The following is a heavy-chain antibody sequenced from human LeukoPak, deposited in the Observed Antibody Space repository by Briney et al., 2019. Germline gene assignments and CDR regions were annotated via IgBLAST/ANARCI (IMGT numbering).Heavy chain of an antibody. V-gene: IGHV4-39*07. J-gene: IGHJ4*02. CDR3: ARTSYYYDSSGYALFDY. Sequence: KPSETLSLTCTVSGGSSSDTTYYWTWIRQPPGKGLEWIGSIYHSGSTYYNPSLKSRVTISVDTSKNQFSLKLSSVTAADTAVYYCARTSYYYDSSGYALFDYWGQGTLVTVSS. CDR1: GGSSSDTTYY. CDR2: IYHSGST. D-gene: IGHD3-22*01.